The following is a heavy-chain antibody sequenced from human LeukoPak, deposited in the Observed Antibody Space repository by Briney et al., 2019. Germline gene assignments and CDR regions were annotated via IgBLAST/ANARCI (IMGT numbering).Heavy chain of an antibody. D-gene: IGHD2-2*01. CDR3: ARGIRGPEDY. V-gene: IGHV4-34*01. J-gene: IGHJ4*02. CDR1: GFTFSSYS. CDR2: INHSGST. Sequence: GSLRLSCAASGFTFSSYSMNWIRQPPGKGLEWIGEINHSGSTKYNPSLKSRVTISVDTSKNQFSLKLSSVTAADTAVYYCARGIRGPEDYWGQGTLVTVSS.